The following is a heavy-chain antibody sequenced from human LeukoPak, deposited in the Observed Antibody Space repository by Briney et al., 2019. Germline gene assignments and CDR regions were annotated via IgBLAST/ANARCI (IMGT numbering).Heavy chain of an antibody. CDR3: AKGSRPTPRLRIAAAGTPDY. J-gene: IGHJ4*02. V-gene: IGHV3-30*18. Sequence: GGSLRLSCAASGFTFSSYGMHWVRQAPGKGLEWVAVISYDGSNKYYADSVKGRFTISRDNSKNTLYLQMNSLRAEDTAVYYCAKGSRPTPRLRIAAAGTPDYWGQGTLVTVSS. CDR1: GFTFSSYG. CDR2: ISYDGSNK. D-gene: IGHD6-13*01.